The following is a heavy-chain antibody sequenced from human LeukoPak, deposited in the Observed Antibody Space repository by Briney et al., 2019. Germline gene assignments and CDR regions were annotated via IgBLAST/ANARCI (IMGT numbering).Heavy chain of an antibody. V-gene: IGHV4-59*01. CDR2: IYYTGST. D-gene: IGHD2-8*02. CDR1: GGSISTYY. CDR3: ARDGRKTGGAFDI. Sequence: KPSETLSLTCSVSGGSISTYYWSWIRQPPEKGLEWIGYIYYTGSTNYNPSLKSRVTISVDTSKNQFSLKLSSVTAADTAVYYCARDGRKTGGAFDIWGQGTMVTVSS. J-gene: IGHJ3*02.